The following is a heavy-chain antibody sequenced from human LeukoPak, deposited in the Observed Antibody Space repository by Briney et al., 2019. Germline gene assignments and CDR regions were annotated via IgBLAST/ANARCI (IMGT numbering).Heavy chain of an antibody. D-gene: IGHD2-2*01. CDR1: AFSFTTYW. CDR3: ARRRYCNSTSCYEGAFDI. J-gene: IGHJ3*02. Sequence: GDSLKISCKGSAFSFTTYWIAWVRQIPGKGLEWMGIIYPGDSGTRYSPSFQGQVTMSADKSISTAYLQWSSLKASDTAIYYCARRRYCNSTSCYEGAFDIWGQGTMVTVSS. CDR2: IYPGDSGT. V-gene: IGHV5-51*01.